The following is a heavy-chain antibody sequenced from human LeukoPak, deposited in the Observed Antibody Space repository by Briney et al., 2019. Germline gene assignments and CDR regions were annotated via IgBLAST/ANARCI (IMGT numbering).Heavy chain of an antibody. CDR2: IYSGGST. D-gene: IGHD3-10*01. V-gene: IGHV3-53*01. CDR3: ARAKPKNMVRGLIMRRESRYYFDY. CDR1: GFTLSDYA. J-gene: IGHJ4*02. Sequence: PGGSLRLSCAASGFTLSDYAMDWVRQAPGKGLEWVSVIYSGGSTYYADSVKGRFTISRDNSKSTLYIQMNSLRAEDTAVYYCARAKPKNMVRGLIMRRESRYYFDYWGQGTLVTVSS.